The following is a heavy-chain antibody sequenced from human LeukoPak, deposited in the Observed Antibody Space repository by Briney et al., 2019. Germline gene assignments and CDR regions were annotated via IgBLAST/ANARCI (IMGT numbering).Heavy chain of an antibody. CDR3: ANQFLGGDFDI. V-gene: IGHV3-21*01. J-gene: IGHJ3*02. D-gene: IGHD3-10*01. CDR1: GFTFSSYS. CDR2: ISSSSSYI. Sequence: PGGSLRLSCAASGFTFSSYSMNWVRQAPGKGLEWVSSISSSSSYIYYAGSVKGRFTISRDNAKSSLYLQMNSLRAEDTAVYYCANQFLGGDFDIWGQGTMVTVSS.